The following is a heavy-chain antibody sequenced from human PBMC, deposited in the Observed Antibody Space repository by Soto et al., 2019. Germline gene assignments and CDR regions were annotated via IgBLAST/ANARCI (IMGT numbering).Heavy chain of an antibody. D-gene: IGHD2-8*02. V-gene: IGHV4-34*01. CDR1: GGSFSGYY. CDR3: ARDKITGLFDY. CDR2: INHSGST. J-gene: IGHJ4*02. Sequence: SETLSLTCAVYGGSFSGYYWTWIRQPPGTGLEWIGEINHSGSTNYNPSLKSRVTISVNTSKNQFSLKLTSVTAADTAVYYCARDKITGLFDYWGQGTLVTVS.